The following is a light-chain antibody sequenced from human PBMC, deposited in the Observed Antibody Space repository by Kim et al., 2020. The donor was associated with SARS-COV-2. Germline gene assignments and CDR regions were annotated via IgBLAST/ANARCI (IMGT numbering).Light chain of an antibody. J-gene: IGLJ3*02. Sequence: SVALGQTATITCGGSNVGRKLVHWYQQTPGPAPVMVIDRDNKRPSGIPERFSASTSGNTATLTISRAQAADEADYYCQVWDSDTWVFGGGTQLTVL. CDR1: NVGRKL. CDR2: RDN. V-gene: IGLV3-9*01. CDR3: QVWDSDTWV.